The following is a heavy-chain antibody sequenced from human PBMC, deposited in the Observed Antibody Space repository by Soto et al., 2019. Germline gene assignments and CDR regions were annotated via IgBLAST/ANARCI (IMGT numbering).Heavy chain of an antibody. CDR1: GFTFSSYA. D-gene: IGHD3-22*01. CDR3: AKLGRYYYDSSGYYPSFDY. Sequence: GGSLRLSCAASGFTFSSYAMSWVRQAPGKGLEWVSAISGSGGSTYYADFVKGRFTISRDNSKNTLYLQMNSLRAEDTAVYHCAKLGRYYYDSSGYYPSFDYWGQGTLVTVSS. CDR2: ISGSGGST. V-gene: IGHV3-23*01. J-gene: IGHJ4*02.